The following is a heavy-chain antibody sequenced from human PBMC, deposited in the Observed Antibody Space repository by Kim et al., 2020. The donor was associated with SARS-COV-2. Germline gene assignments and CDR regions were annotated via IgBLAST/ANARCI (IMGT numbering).Heavy chain of an antibody. CDR2: IYSDGTT. J-gene: IGHJ5*02. CDR3: AGEFNRLGSDSYHNHNCFAP. V-gene: IGHV3-53*01. D-gene: IGHD3-10*01. Sequence: GGSLRLSCAASGFTVSTNFMSWVRQAPGKGLEWVSGIYSDGTTWYADSVKGRFTMSTDSSKNTLYLQMNNLRAEDTAVYYCAGEFNRLGSDSYHNHNCFAPWGQGTLVTVPS. CDR1: GFTVSTNF.